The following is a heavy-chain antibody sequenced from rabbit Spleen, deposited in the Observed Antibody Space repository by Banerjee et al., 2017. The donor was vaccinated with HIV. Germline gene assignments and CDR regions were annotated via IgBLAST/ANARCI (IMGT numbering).Heavy chain of an antibody. CDR1: GFSFSASYW. D-gene: IGHD2-1*01. CDR3: ARDLTIVIGWNFAW. CDR2: INTATAKG. Sequence: QSLEESGGDLVKPGASLRLTCTASGFSFSASYWISWVRQAPGKGLKWISCINTATAKGVYATWAKGRFTISRTSSTTVTLQMTSLTAADTATYFCARDLTIVIGWNFAWWGPGTLVTVS. J-gene: IGHJ4*01. V-gene: IGHV1S40*01.